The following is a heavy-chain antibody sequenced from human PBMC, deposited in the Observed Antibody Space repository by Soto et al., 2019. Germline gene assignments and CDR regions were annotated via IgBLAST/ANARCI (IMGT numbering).Heavy chain of an antibody. V-gene: IGHV1-18*01. CDR3: AKNGQPPYYYYGMDV. D-gene: IGHD2-8*01. Sequence: QGQLVQSGPEVKKPGASVKVSCKASGYTFSRYGSSWVRQAPGQGLEWMGWVSGYNGDTKYAQKVQGRVTMTIGTPTYTAYMELRSLTSDDTAIYYCAKNGQPPYYYYGMDVWGQGTTVTVSS. J-gene: IGHJ6*02. CDR2: VSGYNGDT. CDR1: GYTFSRYG.